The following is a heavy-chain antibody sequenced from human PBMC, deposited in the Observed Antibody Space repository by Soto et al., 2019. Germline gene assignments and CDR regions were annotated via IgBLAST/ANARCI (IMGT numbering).Heavy chain of an antibody. V-gene: IGHV1-46*01. CDR2: INPGGATT. D-gene: IGHD4-4*01. CDR3: AREGNSENAFDI. CDR1: GYTFTSYY. J-gene: IGHJ3*02. Sequence: QVQLVQSGAEVQKPGASVKVSYKASGYTFTSYYIHWVRQAPGQGLEWMGIINPGGATTSYAQKFQGRVTMTRDTSTSTVYMELSRLRSEDTAVYYCAREGNSENAFDIWGQGTMVTVSS.